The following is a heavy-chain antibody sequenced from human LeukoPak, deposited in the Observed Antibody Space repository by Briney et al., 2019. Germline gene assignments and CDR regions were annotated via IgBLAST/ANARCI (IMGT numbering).Heavy chain of an antibody. J-gene: IGHJ4*02. CDR1: GGSISSYY. Sequence: SETLSLTCTVSGGSISSYYWSWIRQPPGKGLEWIGYIYYSGSANYNPSLKSRVTISVDTSKNQFSLKLSSVTAADTAVYYCARSAGRTYYDFWSGYTHFDYWGQGTLVTVSS. V-gene: IGHV4-59*01. CDR2: IYYSGSA. CDR3: ARSAGRTYYDFWSGYTHFDY. D-gene: IGHD3-3*01.